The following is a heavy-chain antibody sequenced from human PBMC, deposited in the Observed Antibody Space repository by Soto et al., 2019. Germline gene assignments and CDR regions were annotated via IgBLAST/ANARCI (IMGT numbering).Heavy chain of an antibody. CDR3: ARDLLHYDSAFDI. J-gene: IGHJ3*02. Sequence: QVQLVESGGGVVQPGRSLRLSCAASGFTFSSYAMHWVCQAPGKGLEWVAVISYDGSNKYYADSVKGRFTISRDNSKNTLYLQMNSLRAEDTAVYYCARDLLHYDSAFDIWGQGTMVTVSS. D-gene: IGHD5-12*01. CDR2: ISYDGSNK. CDR1: GFTFSSYA. V-gene: IGHV3-30-3*01.